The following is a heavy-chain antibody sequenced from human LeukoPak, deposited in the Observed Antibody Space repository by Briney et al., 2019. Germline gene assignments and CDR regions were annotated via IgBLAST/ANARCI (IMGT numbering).Heavy chain of an antibody. CDR2: IYTSGST. CDR1: GGSISSGSYY. CDR3: AGGGSGDV. D-gene: IGHD3-10*01. V-gene: IGHV4-61*02. J-gene: IGHJ6*04. Sequence: PSETLSLTCTVSGGSISSGSYYWSWIRQPAGTGLEWIGRIYTSGSTNYNPSLKSRVTISVDTSKNQFSLKLSSVTAADAAVYYCAGGGSGDVWGKGPTATVSS.